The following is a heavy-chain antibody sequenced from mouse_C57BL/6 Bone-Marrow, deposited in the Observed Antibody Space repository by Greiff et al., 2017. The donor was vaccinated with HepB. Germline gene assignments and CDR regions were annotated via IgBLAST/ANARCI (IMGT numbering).Heavy chain of an antibody. CDR2: IYPGSGNT. V-gene: IGHV1-76*01. D-gene: IGHD1-1*01. CDR1: GYTFTDYY. Sequence: VQLQQSGAELVRPGASVKLSCKASGYTFTDYYINWVKQRPGQGLEWIARIYPGSGNTYYNEKFKCKATLTAEKSSSTAYMQLSSLTSEDSAVYFCATVAPYYFDYWGQGTTLTVSS. J-gene: IGHJ2*01. CDR3: ATVAPYYFDY.